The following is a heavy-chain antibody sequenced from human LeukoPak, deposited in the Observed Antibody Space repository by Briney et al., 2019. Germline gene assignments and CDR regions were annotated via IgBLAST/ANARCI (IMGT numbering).Heavy chain of an antibody. CDR3: ARRGDTAPPFDI. Sequence: SETLSLTGTVSGGSISSYYWSWIRQPPGKGLEWIGYIYYSGSTNYNPSLKSRVTISVDTSKNQFSLKLSSVTAADTAVYYCARRGDTAPPFDIWGQGTMVIVSS. CDR2: IYYSGST. CDR1: GGSISSYY. J-gene: IGHJ3*02. D-gene: IGHD5-18*01. V-gene: IGHV4-59*01.